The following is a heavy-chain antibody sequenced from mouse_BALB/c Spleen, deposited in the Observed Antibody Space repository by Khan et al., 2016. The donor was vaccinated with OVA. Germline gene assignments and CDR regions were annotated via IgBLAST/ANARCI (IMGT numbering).Heavy chain of an antibody. V-gene: IGHV1S81*02. CDR2: INPSNGRT. CDR3: ARSTMITTQFIY. Sequence: QVQLQQSGAELVKPGASVQLSCKASGYTFSSYWMLWVKQRPGQGLQWIGEINPSNGRTNYNEKFKNKATLTVDTSSSTAYMQISSLTSEDSAVYYCARSTMITTQFIYWGQGTLVTVSA. J-gene: IGHJ3*01. CDR1: GYTFSSYW. D-gene: IGHD2-4*01.